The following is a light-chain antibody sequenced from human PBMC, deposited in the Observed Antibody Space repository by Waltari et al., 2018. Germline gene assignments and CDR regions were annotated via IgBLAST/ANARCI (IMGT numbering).Light chain of an antibody. CDR1: SSDVGGYNY. CDR3: CSDADSYTYG. J-gene: IGLJ3*02. CDR2: DFS. Sequence: QSALTQPRSVSGSPGQSVTISCTGTSSDVGGYNYVSWYQQHPGKAPKLMIYDFSKPPSSVPSRFTGSKSGNAASLTISGLQAEDVANYCCCSDADSYTYGFGGRTKLTVL. V-gene: IGLV2-11*01.